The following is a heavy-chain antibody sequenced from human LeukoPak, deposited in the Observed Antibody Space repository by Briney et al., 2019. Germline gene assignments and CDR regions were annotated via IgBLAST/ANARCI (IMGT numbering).Heavy chain of an antibody. Sequence: PGGSLRLSCAASGFTFSSYAMSWVRQAPGKGLEWVSSISSSSSYIYYADSVKGRFTISRDNAKNSLYLQMNSLRAEDTAVYYCARDDDSSGYSTFDYWGQGTLVTVSS. CDR1: GFTFSSYA. V-gene: IGHV3-21*01. J-gene: IGHJ4*02. CDR3: ARDDDSSGYSTFDY. D-gene: IGHD3-22*01. CDR2: ISSSSSYI.